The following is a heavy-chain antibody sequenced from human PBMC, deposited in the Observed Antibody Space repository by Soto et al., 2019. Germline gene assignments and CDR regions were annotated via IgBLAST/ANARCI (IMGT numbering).Heavy chain of an antibody. CDR3: ARPHGGSSGWDNWSDP. D-gene: IGHD6-25*01. V-gene: IGHV4-59*01. CDR2: IYYSGST. J-gene: IGHJ5*02. Sequence: QVQLQESGPGLVKPSETLSLPCTVSGGSISSYYWSWIRQPPGKGLEWIGYIYYSGSTNYNPSLKSRVTISVDTSKNQFSLKLSSVTAADTAVYYCARPHGGSSGWDNWSDPWGQGTLVTVSS. CDR1: GGSISSYY.